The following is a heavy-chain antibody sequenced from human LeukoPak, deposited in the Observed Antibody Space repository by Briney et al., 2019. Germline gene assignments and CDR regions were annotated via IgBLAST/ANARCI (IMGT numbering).Heavy chain of an antibody. V-gene: IGHV1-24*01. CDR1: GYTLTELS. CDR3: ATGELLAGTFDY. J-gene: IGHJ4*02. D-gene: IGHD1-26*01. Sequence: GASVKVSCKVSGYTLTELSMHWVRQAPGKGLEWMGGFDPEDGETIYAQKFQDRVTMTEDTSTDTAYMELSSLRSEDTAVYYCATGELLAGTFDYWGQGTLVTVSS. CDR2: FDPEDGET.